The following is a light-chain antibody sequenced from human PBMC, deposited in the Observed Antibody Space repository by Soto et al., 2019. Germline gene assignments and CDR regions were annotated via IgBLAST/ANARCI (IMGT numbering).Light chain of an antibody. V-gene: IGKV3-11*01. CDR3: QHRSNWPRT. Sequence: EIVLTQSPATLSLSPGERATLSCRASQSVSTYLAWYQQNPGQAPRLLIYGASNRATGITARFRGSGSGTDFPLTISSLEPEDFAVYYCQHRSNWPRTFGQGTKLEIK. CDR1: QSVSTY. J-gene: IGKJ2*01. CDR2: GAS.